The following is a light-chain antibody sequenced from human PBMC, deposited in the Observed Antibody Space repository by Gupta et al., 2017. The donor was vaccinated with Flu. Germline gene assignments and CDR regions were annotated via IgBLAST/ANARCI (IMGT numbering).Light chain of an antibody. CDR2: SNN. Sequence: SVLPQPPSASGTPGQRVTISCSGSSSNIGSNTVNWYQQLPGTAPKLLIYSNNQRPSGVPDRFSGSKSGTSASLAISGLQAEDEADYYCAPWDDSLNGWVFGGGTKLTVL. CDR3: APWDDSLNGWV. J-gene: IGLJ3*02. V-gene: IGLV1-44*01. CDR1: SSNIGSNT.